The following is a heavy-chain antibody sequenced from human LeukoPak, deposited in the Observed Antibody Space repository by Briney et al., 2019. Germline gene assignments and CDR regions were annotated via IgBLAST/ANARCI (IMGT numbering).Heavy chain of an antibody. D-gene: IGHD3-22*01. V-gene: IGHV3-9*01. CDR3: AKDRILYYDSSGYFDY. Sequence: GGSLRPSCAASGFTFDDYAMHWVRQAPGKGLEWVSGISWNSGSIGYADSVKGRFTISRDNAKNSLYLQMNSLRAEDTALYYCAKDRILYYDSSGYFDYWGQGTLVTVSS. CDR1: GFTFDDYA. J-gene: IGHJ4*02. CDR2: ISWNSGSI.